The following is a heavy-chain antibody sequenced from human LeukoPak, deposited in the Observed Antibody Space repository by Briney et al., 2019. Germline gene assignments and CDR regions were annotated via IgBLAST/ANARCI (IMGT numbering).Heavy chain of an antibody. D-gene: IGHD1-26*01. J-gene: IGHJ5*02. Sequence: PGGSLRLSCAASGFTFSSYSMNWVRQAPGKGLEWVSYISSSSSTIYYADSVKGRFTISRDNAKNSLYLQMNSLRAEDTAVYYCARVRVGATPNWFDPWGQGTLVTVSS. CDR3: ARVRVGATPNWFDP. CDR1: GFTFSSYS. V-gene: IGHV3-48*01. CDR2: ISSSSSTI.